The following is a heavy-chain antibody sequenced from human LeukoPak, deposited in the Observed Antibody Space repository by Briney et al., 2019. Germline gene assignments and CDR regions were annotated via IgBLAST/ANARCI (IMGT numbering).Heavy chain of an antibody. D-gene: IGHD4-17*01. V-gene: IGHV1-2*06. CDR1: GYTFTGYY. CDR2: INPNSGGT. Sequence: ASVKVSCKASGYTFTGYYMHWVRQAPGQGLVWMGRINPNSGGTNYAQKFQGRVTMTRDTSISTAYMELSRLRSDDTAVYYCARILMTTVTMGDYWGQGTLVTVSS. CDR3: ARILMTTVTMGDY. J-gene: IGHJ4*02.